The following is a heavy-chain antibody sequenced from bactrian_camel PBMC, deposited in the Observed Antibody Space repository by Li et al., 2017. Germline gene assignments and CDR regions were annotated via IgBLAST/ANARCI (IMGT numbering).Heavy chain of an antibody. CDR2: VGRDGTT. D-gene: IGHD3*01. CDR1: GHGYNDYG. V-gene: IGHV3S55*01. Sequence: HVQLVESGGGSVQAGGSLPLSCLASGHGYNDYGMAWFRQAPGREREGVAAVGRDGTTVYSDSVQGRFTITRDNATNALYLQMNDLVLDDTAIYYCAAAGMGYLSRGVLLTQRVYNYWSQGTQVTVS. CDR3: AAAGMGYLSRGVLLTQRVYNY. J-gene: IGHJ4*01.